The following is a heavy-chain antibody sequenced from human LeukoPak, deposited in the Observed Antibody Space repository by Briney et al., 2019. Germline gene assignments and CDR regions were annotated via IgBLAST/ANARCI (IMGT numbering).Heavy chain of an antibody. CDR1: GGSISSNNYY. CDR2: ISYSGST. CDR3: ASGYGSGSAPYYFDY. V-gene: IGHV4-39*07. D-gene: IGHD3-10*01. Sequence: SETLSLTCTVSGGSISSNNYYWGWIRQPPGKGLEWIGSISYSGSTHCNPSLKSRVTISVDTSKNQFSLKLSSVTAADTAVYYCASGYGSGSAPYYFDYWGQGTLVTVSS. J-gene: IGHJ4*02.